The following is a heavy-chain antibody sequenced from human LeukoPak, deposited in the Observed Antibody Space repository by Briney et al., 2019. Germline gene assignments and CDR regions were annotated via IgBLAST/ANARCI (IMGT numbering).Heavy chain of an antibody. V-gene: IGHV4-39*07. CDR2: IYYSGST. D-gene: IGHD3-16*02. CDR1: GGSISSSSYY. CDR3: ARDYDYVWGSYRDAFDI. Sequence: SETLSLTCTVSGGSISSSSYYWGWLRQPPGTGLEWLGSIYYSGSTYYNPSLKSRVTISVDTSKNQFSLKLSSVTAADTAVYYCARDYDYVWGSYRDAFDIWGQGTMVTVSS. J-gene: IGHJ3*02.